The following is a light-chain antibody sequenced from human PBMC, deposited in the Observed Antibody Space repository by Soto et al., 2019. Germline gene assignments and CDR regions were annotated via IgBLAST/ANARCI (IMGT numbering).Light chain of an antibody. Sequence: IQMTQSPSSVSASVGDRVTITCRASQDISSFLAWYQHKPGKAPKRLIYAATTLQSGLPSRFSGSESGTEFTLTISSLQPDDFAPYYCQHADTFPFTFGPGTKVDMK. CDR2: AAT. J-gene: IGKJ3*01. V-gene: IGKV1-12*01. CDR3: QHADTFPFT. CDR1: QDISSF.